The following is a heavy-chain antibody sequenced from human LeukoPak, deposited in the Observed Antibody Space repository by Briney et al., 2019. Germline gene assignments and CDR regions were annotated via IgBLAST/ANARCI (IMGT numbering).Heavy chain of an antibody. CDR2: IYTIGST. D-gene: IGHD1/OR15-1a*01. V-gene: IGHV4-4*07. Sequence: SETLSLTCTVSVGSISIYYWSWIRQPAPRGQEWVGRIYTIGSTNYNPPLTRRVTLSVDKSKNQSSLTRSSLSAPRTPVCYCPRQTKDFDIWGQGTMVTVSS. CDR1: VGSISIYY. J-gene: IGHJ3*02. CDR3: PRQTKDFDI.